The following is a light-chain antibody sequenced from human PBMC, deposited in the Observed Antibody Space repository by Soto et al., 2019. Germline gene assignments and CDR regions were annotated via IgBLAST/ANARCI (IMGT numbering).Light chain of an antibody. V-gene: IGLV2-14*01. J-gene: IGLJ1*01. CDR1: SSDVGGYDY. Sequence: QSALTQPASVSGSPGQPITISCTGTSSDVGGYDYVSWYQLHPGKAPKLMVFEVSNRPSGVSYRFSGPKSGNTASLTISGLQAEDEADYFCSSYSISTAYLFGTGTKV. CDR2: EVS. CDR3: SSYSISTAYL.